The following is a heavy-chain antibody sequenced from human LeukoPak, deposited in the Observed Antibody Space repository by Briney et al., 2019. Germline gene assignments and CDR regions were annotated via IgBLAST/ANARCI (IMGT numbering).Heavy chain of an antibody. CDR3: ARDRGGAYDFWSGYYTGYFDY. D-gene: IGHD3-3*01. V-gene: IGHV3-48*01. CDR2: ISSSSSTI. J-gene: IGHJ4*02. Sequence: GGSLRLSCAASGFTFSSYSMNWVRQAPGKGLEWVSYISSSSSTIYYAVSVKGRFTISRDNAKNSLYLQMNSLRAEDTAVFYCARDRGGAYDFWSGYYTGYFDYWGQGTLVTVSS. CDR1: GFTFSSYS.